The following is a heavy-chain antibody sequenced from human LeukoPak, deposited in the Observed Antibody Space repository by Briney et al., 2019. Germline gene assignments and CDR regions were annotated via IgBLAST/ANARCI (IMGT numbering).Heavy chain of an antibody. V-gene: IGHV1-8*01. Sequence: ASVTVSCKASGYTFTSYDINWVRQAPGQGLEWMGWMNPNSGNTGYAQKFQGRVTMTRNTSISTAYMELSSLRSEDTAVYYCARGSKSLRYFDWTRTGYYYMDVWGKGPRSPSP. CDR3: ARGSKSLRYFDWTRTGYYYMDV. CDR2: MNPNSGNT. J-gene: IGHJ6*03. CDR1: GYTFTSYD. D-gene: IGHD3-9*01.